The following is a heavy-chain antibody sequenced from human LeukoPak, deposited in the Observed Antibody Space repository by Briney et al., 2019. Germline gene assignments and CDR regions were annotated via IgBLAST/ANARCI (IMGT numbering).Heavy chain of an antibody. CDR3: ATLRGEIDAFDI. CDR2: IYYSGST. J-gene: IGHJ3*02. Sequence: XYXXSWIRQHPGTGLEWIGYIYYSGSTYYNPSLKSRVTISVDTSKNQFSLKLSSVTAADTAVYYCATLRGEIDAFDIWGQGTMVTVSS. V-gene: IGHV4-31*02. D-gene: IGHD3-10*01. CDR1: XYX.